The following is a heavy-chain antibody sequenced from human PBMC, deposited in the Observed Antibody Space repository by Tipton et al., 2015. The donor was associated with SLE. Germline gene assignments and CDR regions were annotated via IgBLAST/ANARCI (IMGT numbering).Heavy chain of an antibody. D-gene: IGHD6-6*01. CDR3: AREERSISSVDY. CDR2: ISSSRSYT. V-gene: IGHV3-11*05. J-gene: IGHJ4*02. CDR1: GASFSDYY. Sequence: LSLTCAVSGASFSDYYMSWIRQAPGKGLEWVSYISSSRSYTSYADSVKGRFTISRDNAKNSLYLQMNSLRAEDTAVYYCAREERSISSVDYWGQGTLVTVSS.